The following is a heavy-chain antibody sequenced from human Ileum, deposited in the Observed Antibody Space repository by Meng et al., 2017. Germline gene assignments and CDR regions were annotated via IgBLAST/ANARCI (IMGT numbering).Heavy chain of an antibody. CDR1: GFTFSDRW. V-gene: IGHV3-15*01. CDR2: IQSKADGGTT. Sequence: VELVGVGGGFVKPGGSLSLSCAASGFTFSDRWMTWVRQAPGKGLEWVGHIQSKADGGTTDYAAPVKGRFTISRDDSKSTLYLQMNSLKTEDTAVYYCTTFYAGYWGQGTLVTVSS. J-gene: IGHJ4*02. D-gene: IGHD3-16*01. CDR3: TTFYAGY.